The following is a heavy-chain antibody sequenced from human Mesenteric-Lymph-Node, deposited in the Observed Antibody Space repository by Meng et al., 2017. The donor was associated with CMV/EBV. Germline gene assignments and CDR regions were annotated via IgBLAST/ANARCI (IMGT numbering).Heavy chain of an antibody. V-gene: IGHV4-34*01. CDR3: ARGSSYDILTGYFDY. Sequence: QVQLHRGGPGLLTPSETLSVTCAVYGGSFSGYYWNWIRQSPEKGLEWIGEINHSGSTTYNPSFTSRIIISVDTSTNQISLNMSSVTAADTAVYYCARGSSYDILTGYFDYWGQGALVTVSS. CDR2: INHSGST. J-gene: IGHJ4*02. CDR1: GGSFSGYY. D-gene: IGHD3-9*01.